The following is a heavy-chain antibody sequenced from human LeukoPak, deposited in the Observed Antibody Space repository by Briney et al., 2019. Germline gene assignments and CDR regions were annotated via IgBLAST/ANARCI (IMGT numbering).Heavy chain of an antibody. V-gene: IGHV3-43*02. CDR2: IHADGGRT. D-gene: IGHD2/OR15-2a*01. CDR3: STWAFYHGLDV. CDR1: GFAFADYA. Sequence: GVLRLSCAASGFAFADYAMHWVRQIPGKGLECVAHIHADGGRTFYADSVKGRFTVSRDDGKNSLFLQMDSLTSDDTALYYCSTWAFYHGLDVWGQGATVIVSS. J-gene: IGHJ6*02.